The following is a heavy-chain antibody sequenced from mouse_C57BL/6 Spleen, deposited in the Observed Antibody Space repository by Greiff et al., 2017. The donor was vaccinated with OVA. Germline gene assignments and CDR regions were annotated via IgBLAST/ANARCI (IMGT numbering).Heavy chain of an antibody. V-gene: IGHV1-74*01. Sequence: QVHVKQPGAELVKPGASVKVSCKASGYTFTSYWMHWVKQRPGQGLEWIGRIHPSDSDTNYNQKFKGKATLTVDKSSSTAYMQLSSLTSEDSAVYYCAPFYYDYPRFAYWGQGTLVTVSA. D-gene: IGHD2-4*01. CDR1: GYTFTSYW. J-gene: IGHJ3*01. CDR3: APFYYDYPRFAY. CDR2: IHPSDSDT.